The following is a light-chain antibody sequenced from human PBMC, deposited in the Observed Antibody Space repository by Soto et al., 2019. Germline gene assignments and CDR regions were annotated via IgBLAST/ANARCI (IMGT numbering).Light chain of an antibody. V-gene: IGLV2-14*01. CDR3: ISYTTTTTLV. Sequence: QSALTQPASVSGSPGQSITISCTGTSSDIGGYKYVSWYQQHPGKAPKLMIYEVSNQPSGVSNRFSGSKSGNTASLTISGLQAEDEADYYCISYTTTTTLVFGGGTKLTVL. CDR2: EVS. J-gene: IGLJ3*02. CDR1: SSDIGGYKY.